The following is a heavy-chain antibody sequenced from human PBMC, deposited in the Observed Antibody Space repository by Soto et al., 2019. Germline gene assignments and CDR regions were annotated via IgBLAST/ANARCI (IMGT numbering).Heavy chain of an antibody. J-gene: IGHJ4*02. D-gene: IGHD3-10*01. V-gene: IGHV4-30-4*01. CDR3: ARVSYYYGSGSSSDY. CDR1: GGSISGGDYY. Sequence: QVQLQESGPGLVKPSQTLSLTCTVSGGSISGGDYYWNWIRQPPGKGLEWIGYIFYSGSTYYNPSLKSRITISVDTSKNQFSLKLSSVTAADTAVYYCARVSYYYGSGSSSDYWGQGTLVTVSS. CDR2: IFYSGST.